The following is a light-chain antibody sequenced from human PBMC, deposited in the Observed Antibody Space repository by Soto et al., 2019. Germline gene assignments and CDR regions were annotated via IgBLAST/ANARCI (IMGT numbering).Light chain of an antibody. CDR2: AAS. Sequence: EIVLTQSPATLSLSPGERATLSCRASQSVSSYLGWYQQKPGQAPRLLIYAASNRATGVPARFSGSGSGTDFTLTISSLEPEDFGTYYCLQHNTYPLTFGGGTKVE. CDR1: QSVSSY. V-gene: IGKV3-11*01. CDR3: LQHNTYPLT. J-gene: IGKJ4*01.